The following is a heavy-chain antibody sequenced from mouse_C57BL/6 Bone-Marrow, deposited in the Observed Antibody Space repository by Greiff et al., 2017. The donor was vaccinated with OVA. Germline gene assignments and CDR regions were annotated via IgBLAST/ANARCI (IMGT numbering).Heavy chain of an antibody. J-gene: IGHJ4*01. Sequence: QVQLQQSGAELVRPGASVKLSCTASGFNIKDDYMHWVKQRPEQGLEWIGDIYPGSGSTNYNEKFKSKATLTVDTSSSTAYMQLSSLTSEDSAVYYCAREGDYSLYYYAMDYWGQGTSVTVSS. V-gene: IGHV1-55*01. CDR2: IYPGSGST. D-gene: IGHD1-1*01. CDR3: AREGDYSLYYYAMDY. CDR1: GFNIKDDY.